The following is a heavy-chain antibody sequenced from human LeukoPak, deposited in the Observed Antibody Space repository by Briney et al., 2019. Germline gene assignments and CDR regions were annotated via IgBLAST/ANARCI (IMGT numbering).Heavy chain of an antibody. CDR3: AKESAPYYDFWSGYYHLDY. V-gene: IGHV3-30*02. CDR1: GFTFSSYG. D-gene: IGHD3-3*01. J-gene: IGHJ4*02. Sequence: GGSLRPSCAASGFTFSSYGMHWVRQAPGKGLEWVAFIRYDGSNKYYADSVKGRFTISRDNSKNTLYLQMNSLRAEDTAVYYCAKESAPYYDFWSGYYHLDYWGQGTLVTVSS. CDR2: IRYDGSNK.